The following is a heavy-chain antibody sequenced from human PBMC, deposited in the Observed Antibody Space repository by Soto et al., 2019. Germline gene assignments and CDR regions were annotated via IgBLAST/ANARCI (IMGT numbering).Heavy chain of an antibody. J-gene: IGHJ4*02. CDR3: TRGQGNH. Sequence: QVQLVQSGAEVKKPGASVRVSCKASGYTFTSYDIYWVRQATGQGLEWMGWMNPFSGNAVYTQKFQDRVTMTRDTSINTASMEMSGLRSEDTAVYYCTRGQGNHWGQGSLVTVSS. CDR2: MNPFSGNA. V-gene: IGHV1-8*01. CDR1: GYTFTSYD.